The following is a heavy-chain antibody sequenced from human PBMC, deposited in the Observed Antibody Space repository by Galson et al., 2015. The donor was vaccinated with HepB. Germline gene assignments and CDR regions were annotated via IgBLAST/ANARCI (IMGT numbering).Heavy chain of an antibody. D-gene: IGHD4-11*01. CDR2: IIPIYGTI. CDR3: ARGPDYSDYRRYLDS. J-gene: IGHJ4*02. V-gene: IGHV1-69*01. CDR1: GGTFGTHS. Sequence: SCKASGGTFGTHSFNWVRQAPGQGLEWMGGIIPIYGTITYPQKFEGRVTITAAESTSTVYMDLNRLTSEDTAVYYCARGPDYSDYRRYLDSWGQGTLVTVSS.